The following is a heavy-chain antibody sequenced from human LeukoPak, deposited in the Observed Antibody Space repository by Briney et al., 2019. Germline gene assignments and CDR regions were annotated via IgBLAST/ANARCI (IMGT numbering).Heavy chain of an antibody. J-gene: IGHJ4*02. CDR2: VRSKAYGGTA. V-gene: IGHV3-49*04. CDR3: TTYHYDTSGYYYVTY. Sequence: GGSLRLSCTASGFTFGDYAMSWVRQAPGKGLEWVGFVRSKAYGGTADYAASLKGRFTISRDDSKNIAYLQMISLKTEDTAVYYCTTYHYDTSGYYYVTYWGQGTLVTVSS. D-gene: IGHD3-22*01. CDR1: GFTFGDYA.